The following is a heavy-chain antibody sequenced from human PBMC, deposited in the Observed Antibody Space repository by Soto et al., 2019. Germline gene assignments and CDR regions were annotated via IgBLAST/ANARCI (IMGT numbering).Heavy chain of an antibody. CDR3: ARDTHSPSRDGCNYFDY. Sequence: NPSETLSLTCTVSGGSISSGGYYWGWIRQHPGKGLEGIGYIYYSGSTYYNPDIKSRVTIKVDTSKNQYTLKLSFVTAADTAVYYCARDTHSPSRDGCNYFDYWGQGTLVTVSS. J-gene: IGHJ4*02. CDR2: IYYSGST. D-gene: IGHD5-12*01. CDR1: GGSISSGGYY. V-gene: IGHV4-31*03.